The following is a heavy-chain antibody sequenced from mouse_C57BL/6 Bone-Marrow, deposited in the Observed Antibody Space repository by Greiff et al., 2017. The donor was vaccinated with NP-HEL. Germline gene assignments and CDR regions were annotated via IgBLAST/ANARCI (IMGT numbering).Heavy chain of an antibody. Sequence: EVQLQQSGTVLARPGASVKMSCKTSGYTFTSYWMHWVKQRPGQGLEWIGAIYPGNSDTSYNQKFKGKAKLTAVTSASTAYMELSSLPHEDSAVYYCTRRGDYSKGGYFDVWGTGTTVTVSS. CDR2: IYPGNSDT. CDR1: GYTFTSYW. CDR3: TRRGDYSKGGYFDV. D-gene: IGHD2-5*01. J-gene: IGHJ1*03. V-gene: IGHV1-5*01.